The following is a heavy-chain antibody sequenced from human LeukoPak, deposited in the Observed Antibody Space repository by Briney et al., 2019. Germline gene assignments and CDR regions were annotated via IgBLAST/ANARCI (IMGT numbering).Heavy chain of an antibody. CDR3: ARGGCSSASCAFDY. CDR1: GYTFTNYA. V-gene: IGHV1-3*01. CDR2: INPGDGDT. Sequence: GASVKVSCKASGYTFTNYAVHWVRQAPGQRPEWMGRINPGDGDTKYSQNFQGRVTFARDTSANTAFMELSSLRSEDTAVYYCARGGCSSASCAFDYWGQGTLVTVSS. J-gene: IGHJ4*02. D-gene: IGHD2-2*01.